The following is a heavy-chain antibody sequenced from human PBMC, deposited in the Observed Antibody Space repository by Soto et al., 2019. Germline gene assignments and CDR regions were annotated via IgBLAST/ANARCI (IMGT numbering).Heavy chain of an antibody. CDR3: AAGGTAIDYYYGMDV. D-gene: IGHD5-18*01. Sequence: ASVKVSCKASGFTFTSSAVQWVRPARGQRLEWIGWIVVGSGNTNYAQKFQERVTITRDMSTSTAYMELSSLRSEDTAVYYCAAGGTAIDYYYGMDVWGQGTTVTVSS. CDR1: GFTFTSSA. V-gene: IGHV1-58*01. CDR2: IVVGSGNT. J-gene: IGHJ6*02.